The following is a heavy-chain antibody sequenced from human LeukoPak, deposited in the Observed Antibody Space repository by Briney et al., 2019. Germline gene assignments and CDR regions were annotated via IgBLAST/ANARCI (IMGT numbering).Heavy chain of an antibody. D-gene: IGHD1-26*01. CDR1: GFTFSSNW. V-gene: IGHV3-74*01. J-gene: IGHJ4*02. CDR2: INEDGSTT. CDR3: VRDLGGRSGH. Sequence: GGSLRLSCAASGFTFSSNWMHWVRQAPGKGLVWVSRINEDGSTTNYADSVKGRSTIFRDNAKNTLYLQMNSLRAEDTAVYYCVRDLGGRSGHWGQGTLITVSS.